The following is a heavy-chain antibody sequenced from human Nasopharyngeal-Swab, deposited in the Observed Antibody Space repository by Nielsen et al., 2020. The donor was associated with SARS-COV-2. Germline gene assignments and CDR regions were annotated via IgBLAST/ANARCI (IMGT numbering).Heavy chain of an antibody. Sequence: GESLKISCAASGFTFSSYEMNWVRQAPGKGLEWVSYISSSGGTIYYADSVKGRFTISRDNAKNSLYLQMNSLRAEDTAVYYCAREGYYDSSGYGFDPWGQGTLVTVSS. CDR3: AREGYYDSSGYGFDP. D-gene: IGHD3-22*01. V-gene: IGHV3-48*03. J-gene: IGHJ5*02. CDR2: ISSSGGTI. CDR1: GFTFSSYE.